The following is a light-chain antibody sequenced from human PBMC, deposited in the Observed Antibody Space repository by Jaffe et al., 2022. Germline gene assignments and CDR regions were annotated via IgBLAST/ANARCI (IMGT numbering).Light chain of an antibody. J-gene: IGKJ2*01. CDR1: QSIFW. CDR2: KAS. CDR3: HQYNSMPFT. Sequence: DIQMTQSPSTLSASVGDRVTITCRASQSIFWLAWYQQKPGKAPNLLIDKASSLQSGVPSRFSGSGSGTEFTLTITSLQPDDFASYYCHQYNSMPFTFGQGTKLEMK. V-gene: IGKV1-5*03.